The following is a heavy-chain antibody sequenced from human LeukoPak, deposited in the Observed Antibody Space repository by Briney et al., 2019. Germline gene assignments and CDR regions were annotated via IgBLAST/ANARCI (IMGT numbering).Heavy chain of an antibody. CDR3: ARKKRGYGYNWLDP. CDR2: IYYSGST. V-gene: IGHV4-34*01. CDR1: GGSFSGYY. Sequence: PSETLSLTCAVYGGSFSGYYWSWIRQPPGKGLEWIGYIYYSGSTYYNPSLKSRVTISVDTSKNQFSLKLSSVTAADTAVYYCARKKRGYGYNWLDPWGQGTLVTVSS. D-gene: IGHD5-18*01. J-gene: IGHJ5*02.